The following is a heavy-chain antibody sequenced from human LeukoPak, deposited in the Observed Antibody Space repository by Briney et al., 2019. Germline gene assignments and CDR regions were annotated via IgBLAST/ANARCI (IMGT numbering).Heavy chain of an antibody. D-gene: IGHD3-9*01. J-gene: IGHJ3*01. CDR1: GGSVSSRPHF. CDR3: ARLLGGYFAGDAFDV. CDR2: TYYTGST. V-gene: IGHV4-39*02. Sequence: SETLSLTCTVSGGSVSSRPHFWAWIRQTPGKGLEWIGTTYYTGSTNYNPSLKSRVTISVDVSTDTFSLNLGSVTVADTAVYYCARLLGGYFAGDAFDVWGQGTMVTVSS.